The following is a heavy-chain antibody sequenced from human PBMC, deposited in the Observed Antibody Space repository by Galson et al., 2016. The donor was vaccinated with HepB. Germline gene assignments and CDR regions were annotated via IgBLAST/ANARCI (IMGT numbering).Heavy chain of an antibody. CDR2: ISYTGGT. Sequence: ETLSLTCSVSGDSISGSAYYWGWIRQPPGKGLEWIGTISYTGGTSYNPSLKSRVAISVDTTKNHFSLELTSVTATDTAVYFCVRDSQINWFYLWGQGTRVTVSS. CDR3: VRDSQINWFYL. J-gene: IGHJ5*02. V-gene: IGHV4-39*02. CDR1: GDSISGSAYY.